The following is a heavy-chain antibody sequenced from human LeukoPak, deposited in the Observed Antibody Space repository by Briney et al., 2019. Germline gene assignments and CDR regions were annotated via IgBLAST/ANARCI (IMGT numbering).Heavy chain of an antibody. V-gene: IGHV4-59*01. CDR2: IYYSGST. D-gene: IGHD3-22*01. CDR1: GGSISSYY. J-gene: IGHJ4*02. CDR3: ARDLGKDRDY. Sequence: SETLSLTCTVSGGSISSYYWSWIRQPPGKGLEWIGYIYYSGSTNYNPSLKSRVTISVDTSKNQFSLKLSSVAAADTAVYYCARDLGKDRDYWGQGTLVTVSS.